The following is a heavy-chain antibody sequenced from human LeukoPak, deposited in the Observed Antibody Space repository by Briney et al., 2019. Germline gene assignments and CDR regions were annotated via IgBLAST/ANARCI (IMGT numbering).Heavy chain of an antibody. CDR2: ISGSGGST. J-gene: IGHJ5*02. CDR3: AKDAGYYCSGGSCLRPWFDP. Sequence: GGSLRLSCAASGFTFSSYAMSWVRQAPGKGLEWVSAISGSGGSTYYADSVKGRFTISRDNSKNTLYLQMNSLRAEDTAVYYCAKDAGYYCSGGSCLRPWFDPWGQGTLVTVSS. D-gene: IGHD2-15*01. CDR1: GFTFSSYA. V-gene: IGHV3-23*01.